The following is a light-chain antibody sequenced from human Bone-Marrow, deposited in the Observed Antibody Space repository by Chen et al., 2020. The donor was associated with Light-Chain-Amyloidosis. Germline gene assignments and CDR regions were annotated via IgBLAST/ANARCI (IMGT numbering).Light chain of an antibody. Sequence: SYVLTQPSSVSVAPGQTPTIACGGNNIGTTSVHWYQQTPGQAPLLVVYDDIDRPSGIPVRLSGSNARHTATLTIRRGGAGDEADYFCPVWDRSSDRPVFGGGTKLTVL. V-gene: IGLV3-21*02. CDR3: PVWDRSSDRPV. CDR1: NIGTTS. J-gene: IGLJ2*01. CDR2: DDI.